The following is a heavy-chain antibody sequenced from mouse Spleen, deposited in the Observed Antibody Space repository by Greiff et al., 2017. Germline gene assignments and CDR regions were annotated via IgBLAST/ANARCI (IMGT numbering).Heavy chain of an antibody. V-gene: IGHV1-5*01. D-gene: IGHD3-1*01. CDR2: IYPGNSDT. CDR1: AYIFTSYW. J-gene: IGHJ2*01. CDR3: TRLQLGGYFDY. Sequence: DVKLQESGTVLARPGASMKMSCKTSAYIFTSYWMHWVKQRPGQGLEWIGAIYPGNSDTSYNQKFKGKAKLTAVTSATTAYMELSSLTDEDSAVYYCTRLQLGGYFDYWGQGTTLTVSS.